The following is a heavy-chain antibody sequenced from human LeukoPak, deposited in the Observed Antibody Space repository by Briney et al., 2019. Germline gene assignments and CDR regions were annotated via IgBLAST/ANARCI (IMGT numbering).Heavy chain of an antibody. J-gene: IGHJ6*02. CDR1: GYTFTSYD. V-gene: IGHV1-8*01. CDR3: ARRALWFGDGGHYYYGMDV. Sequence: ASVKISCKASGYTFTSYDINWVRQATGQGLEWIGWMNPNSGNTGYAQKFKGRVTMNRNTSISTAYMELSSLRSEDTAVYYCARRALWFGDGGHYYYGMDVWGQGTTVTVSS. D-gene: IGHD3-10*01. CDR2: MNPNSGNT.